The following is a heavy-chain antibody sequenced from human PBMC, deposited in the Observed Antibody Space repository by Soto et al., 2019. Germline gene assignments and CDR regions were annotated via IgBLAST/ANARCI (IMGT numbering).Heavy chain of an antibody. CDR1: GGSLNSSY. Sequence: KPSETLSLTCTISGGSLNSSYWSWIRQPPGKGLEWIGRIYARGVTNYNPSLKSRVTMSGDPSRNQFSLRLTSVTVADTAVYYCAKSSGYDFFYYGMDIWGRGTTVTVSS. D-gene: IGHD5-18*01. CDR3: AKSSGYDFFYYGMDI. V-gene: IGHV4-4*07. CDR2: IYARGVT. J-gene: IGHJ6*02.